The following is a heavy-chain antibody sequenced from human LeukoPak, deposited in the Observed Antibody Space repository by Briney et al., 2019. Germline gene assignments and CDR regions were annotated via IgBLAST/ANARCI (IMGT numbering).Heavy chain of an antibody. J-gene: IGHJ6*02. CDR2: IIPIFGTA. CDR3: ARDQAAKLQYGSGCCYYYGMDV. CDR1: GGTFISYA. D-gene: IGHD3-10*01. Sequence: SVKVSCMASGGTFISYAISWVRQAPGQGREWMGGIIPIFGTANYAQRLQGRVTITADESTSTAYMELSSLRSEETAVYYWARDQAAKLQYGSGCCYYYGMDVWGQGTTVTVSS. V-gene: IGHV1-69*13.